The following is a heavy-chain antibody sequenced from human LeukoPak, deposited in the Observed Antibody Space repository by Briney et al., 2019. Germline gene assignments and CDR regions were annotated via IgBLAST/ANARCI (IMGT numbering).Heavy chain of an antibody. CDR2: LSYDGSEK. Sequence: GGSLRLSCAASGFSFSTYAMHWVRQAPGKGLEWVALLSYDGSEKFYADSVKGRFTISRDNSKNTVDLQMNSLRPEDTAVYYCAKYGSGSDYYYYGMDVWGQGTTVTVSS. D-gene: IGHD3-10*01. J-gene: IGHJ6*02. V-gene: IGHV3-30*18. CDR1: GFSFSTYA. CDR3: AKYGSGSDYYYYGMDV.